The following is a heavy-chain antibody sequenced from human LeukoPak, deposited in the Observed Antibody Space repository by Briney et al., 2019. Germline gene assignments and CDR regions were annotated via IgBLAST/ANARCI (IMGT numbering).Heavy chain of an antibody. CDR3: ARLDSGYYYFHQ. J-gene: IGHJ4*02. V-gene: IGHV3-66*04. Sequence: GGSLRLSCAVFGFTVRGNYMSWVRQAPGKGLEWVSDIYSGDSTDYADSVKGRFIISRDKSKDTLYLQMNSLRAEDTDVYYCARLDSGYYYFHQWGQGALVTVSS. CDR1: GFTVRGNY. D-gene: IGHD5-12*01. CDR2: IYSGDST.